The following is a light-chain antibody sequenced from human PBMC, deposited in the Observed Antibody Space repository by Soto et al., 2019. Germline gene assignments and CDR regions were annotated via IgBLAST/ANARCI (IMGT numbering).Light chain of an antibody. CDR1: QGVSSD. CDR2: EAS. CDR3: QQLNGYPIT. J-gene: IGKJ4*01. V-gene: IGKV1-9*01. Sequence: DIQLTQSPSFLSASVGDTVTITCRARQGVSSDLAWYQQKPGKAPNLLIHEASTLQSGVPSRFSGSGSGTEFTLTVNSLQPYDFATYFCQQLNGYPITFGGGTKVEIK.